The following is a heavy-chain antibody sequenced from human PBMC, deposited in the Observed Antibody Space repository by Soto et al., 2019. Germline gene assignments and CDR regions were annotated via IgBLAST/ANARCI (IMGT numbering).Heavy chain of an antibody. J-gene: IGHJ4*02. V-gene: IGHV3-23*01. CDR1: GFTFTTAW. CDR3: ARDSLLLWFGELSY. D-gene: IGHD3-10*01. CDR2: ISGSGGST. Sequence: GSLRLSCAASGFTFTTAWINWVRQAPGKGLEWVSAISGSGGSTYYADSVKGRFTISRDNSKNTLYLQMNSLRAEDTAVYYCARDSLLLWFGELSYWGQGTLVTVSS.